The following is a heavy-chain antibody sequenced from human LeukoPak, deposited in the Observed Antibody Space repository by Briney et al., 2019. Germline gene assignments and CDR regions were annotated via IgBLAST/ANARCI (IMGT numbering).Heavy chain of an antibody. D-gene: IGHD4-17*01. Sequence: GGSLRLSCAASGFTFSNYAMSWVRQAPGKGLECVSAISGSGGRTYYAASVKGRFTIFRDNSENTLHLQLNSLRAEDTALYYCAKDLPGDPDDQYYGMDVWGQGTTVTVSS. CDR2: ISGSGGRT. CDR1: GFTFSNYA. CDR3: AKDLPGDPDDQYYGMDV. J-gene: IGHJ6*02. V-gene: IGHV3-23*01.